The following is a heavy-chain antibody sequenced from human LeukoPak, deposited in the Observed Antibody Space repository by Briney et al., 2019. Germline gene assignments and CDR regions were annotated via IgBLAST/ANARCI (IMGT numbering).Heavy chain of an antibody. CDR1: GGSISSGTHY. J-gene: IGHJ4*02. CDR2: IYYSGST. V-gene: IGHV4-30-4*08. D-gene: IGHD3-10*01. Sequence: SETLSLTCSVSGGSISSGTHYYNWIRQPPGKGLEWIGYIYYSGSTYYNPSLKSRVTISVDTSKNQFSLKLSSVTAADTAVYYCARGLPLDLWFGEPGHFDYWGQGTLVTVSS. CDR3: ARGLPLDLWFGEPGHFDY.